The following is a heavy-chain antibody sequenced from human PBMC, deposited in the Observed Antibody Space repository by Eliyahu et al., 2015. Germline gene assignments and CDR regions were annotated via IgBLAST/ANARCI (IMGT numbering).Heavy chain of an antibody. V-gene: IGHV5-10-1*03. CDR3: VRRGYSSSGPPDY. CDR1: GYIFTTYW. D-gene: IGHD6-13*01. Sequence: EVQLVQSGPEVKKPGESLRISCKGSGYIFTTYWITWVRQMPGKGLEWMGRIDPSDSYTNYSPSFQGHVTISADKSISTAYLQWSSLTASDSAMYYCVRRGYSSSGPPDYWGQGTLVTVSS. J-gene: IGHJ4*02. CDR2: IDPSDSYT.